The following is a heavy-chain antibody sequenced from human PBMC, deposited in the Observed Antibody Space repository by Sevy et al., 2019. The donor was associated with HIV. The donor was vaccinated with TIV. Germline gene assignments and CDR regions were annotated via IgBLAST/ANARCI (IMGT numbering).Heavy chain of an antibody. J-gene: IGHJ3*02. V-gene: IGHV4-34*01. CDR1: GGSFSGYY. CDR2: INHSGST. Sequence: ETLSLTCAVYGGSFSGYYWSWIRQPPGKGLEWIGEINHSGSTNYNPSLKSRVTISVDTSKNQFSLKLSSVTAADTAVYYCARGQRGIVVVPAAMRGDAFDIWGQGTMVTVSS. D-gene: IGHD2-2*01. CDR3: ARGQRGIVVVPAAMRGDAFDI.